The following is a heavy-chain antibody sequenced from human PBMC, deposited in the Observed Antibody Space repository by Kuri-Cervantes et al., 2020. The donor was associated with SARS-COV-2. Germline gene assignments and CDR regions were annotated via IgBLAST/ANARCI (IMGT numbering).Heavy chain of an antibody. CDR2: INHSGST. CDR3: ARDRYSSSWDY. CDR1: GGSFSGYY. V-gene: IGHV4-34*01. Sequence: SETPSLTCAVYGGSFSGYYWSWIRQPPGKGLEWIGEINHSGSTNYNPSLKSRVTISVDTPKNQFSLKLSSVTAADTAVYYCARDRYSSSWDYWGQGTLVTVSS. J-gene: IGHJ4*02. D-gene: IGHD6-6*01.